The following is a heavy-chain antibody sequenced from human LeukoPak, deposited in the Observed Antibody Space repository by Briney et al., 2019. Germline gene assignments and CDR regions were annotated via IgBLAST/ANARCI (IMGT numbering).Heavy chain of an antibody. D-gene: IGHD3-22*01. J-gene: IGHJ4*02. V-gene: IGHV3-23*01. CDR3: AKKPSSGYYYIDY. CDR1: GFTFSSYA. CDR2: ISDSGGST. Sequence: GGSLRLSCAAPGFTFSSYAMSWVRQAPGKGLEWVSTISDSGGSTYYADSVKGRFTISRDNSKNTLYLQMNSLRAEDTAVYCCAKKPSSGYYYIDYWGQGTLVTVSS.